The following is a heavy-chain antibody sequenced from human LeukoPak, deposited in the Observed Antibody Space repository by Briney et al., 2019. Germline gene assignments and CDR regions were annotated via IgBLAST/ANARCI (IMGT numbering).Heavy chain of an antibody. Sequence: RSETLSLTCAVYGGSFSGYYWSWIRQPPGKGLEWIGEINHSGSTNYNPSLKSRVTISVDTSKNQFSLKLSSVTAADTAVYYCAREGQLVLAYWGQGTLVTVCS. V-gene: IGHV4-34*01. CDR3: AREGQLVLAY. CDR1: GGSFSGYY. CDR2: INHSGST. D-gene: IGHD6-6*01. J-gene: IGHJ4*02.